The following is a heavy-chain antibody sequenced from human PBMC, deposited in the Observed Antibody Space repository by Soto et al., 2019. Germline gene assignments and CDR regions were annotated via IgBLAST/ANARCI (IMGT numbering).Heavy chain of an antibody. CDR1: GFTFSNAW. V-gene: IGHV3-15*01. CDR2: IKSRTDDGTT. D-gene: IGHD6-6*01. J-gene: IGHJ4*02. Sequence: VQLVESGGGLVKPGGSLRLSCAASGFTFSNAWMSCVRQAPGKGLEWVGRIKSRTDDGTTNYAAPVKGRFTISRDDSNNTLYLQMNSLKTEDTAVYYCTTEASPFDYWGQGTLVTVSS. CDR3: TTEASPFDY.